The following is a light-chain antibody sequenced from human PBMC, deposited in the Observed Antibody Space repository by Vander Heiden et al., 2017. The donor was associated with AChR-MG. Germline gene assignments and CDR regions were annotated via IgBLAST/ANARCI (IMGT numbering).Light chain of an antibody. J-gene: IGKJ5*01. V-gene: IGKV1-39*01. CDR1: QSISSY. Sequence: DIQMTQSPSSLSASVGDRVTITCRASQSISSYLNWYQQKVGKAPKLLIYAVSNLQSGVPSRFSGSGSGTDFTLTISSLQPEDFASYYCQQSVSTPRTFGQGTRLEIK. CDR3: QQSVSTPRT. CDR2: AVS.